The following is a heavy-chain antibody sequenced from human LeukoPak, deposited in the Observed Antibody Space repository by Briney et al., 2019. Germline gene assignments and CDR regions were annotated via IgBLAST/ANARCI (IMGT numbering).Heavy chain of an antibody. CDR2: ISGSSTYI. Sequence: GGSLRLSCAASGFAFSSSSMNWVRQAPGKGLEWVSSISGSSTYIYSANSLKGRFSISRDNAKNSLYLQMNSLRAEDTAVYFCARASLSEIIAAEAFFDSWGQGTLVTVSS. J-gene: IGHJ4*02. CDR1: GFAFSSSS. CDR3: ARASLSEIIAAEAFFDS. D-gene: IGHD6-13*01. V-gene: IGHV3-21*01.